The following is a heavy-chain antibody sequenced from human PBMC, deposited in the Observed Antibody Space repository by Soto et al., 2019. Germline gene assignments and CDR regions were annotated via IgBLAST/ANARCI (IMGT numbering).Heavy chain of an antibody. CDR2: INHSGST. V-gene: IGHV4-34*01. D-gene: IGHD6-13*01. J-gene: IGHJ5*02. CDR3: ARGAAAGWFDP. Sequence: SETLSLTCAVYGGSSSGYYWSWIRQPPGKGLEWIGEINHSGSTNYNPSLKSRVTISVDTSKNQFSLKLSSVTAADTAVYYCARGAAAGWFDPWGQGTLVTVSS. CDR1: GGSSSGYY.